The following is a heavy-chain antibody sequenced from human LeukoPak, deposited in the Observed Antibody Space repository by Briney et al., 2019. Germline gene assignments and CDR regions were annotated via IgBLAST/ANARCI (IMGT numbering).Heavy chain of an antibody. CDR1: GYSFTTYW. D-gene: IGHD3-9*01. J-gene: IGHJ4*02. Sequence: GESLKISGKGSGYSFTTYWIGWVRQMSGKGLEWMGIIYPGDSDTRYSPSFQGQVTISADKSISTAYLQWSSLKASDTAMYYCARHTGVYDILTGYYTARIGYFDYWGQGTLVTVSS. CDR2: IYPGDSDT. CDR3: ARHTGVYDILTGYYTARIGYFDY. V-gene: IGHV5-51*01.